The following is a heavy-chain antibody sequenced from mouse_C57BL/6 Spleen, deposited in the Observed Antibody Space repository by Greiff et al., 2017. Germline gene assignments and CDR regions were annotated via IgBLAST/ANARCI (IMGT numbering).Heavy chain of an antibody. CDR3: ARGSYGNYVGFAY. CDR1: GYTFTSYW. Sequence: QVQLQQPGAELVKPGASVKMSCKASGYTFTSYWITWVKQRPGQGLEWIGDIYPGSGSTNYNEKFKSKATLTVDTSSSTAYMQLSSLTSEDSAVYYCARGSYGNYVGFAYWGQETLVTVSA. J-gene: IGHJ3*01. D-gene: IGHD2-1*01. CDR2: IYPGSGST. V-gene: IGHV1-55*01.